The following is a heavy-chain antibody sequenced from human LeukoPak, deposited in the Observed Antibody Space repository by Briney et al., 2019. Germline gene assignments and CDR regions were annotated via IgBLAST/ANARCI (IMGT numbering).Heavy chain of an antibody. Sequence: GGSLRLSCAASGFTFSSYAMHWVRQAPGKGLEYLSAIYSDGSRTYYADSVKGRFTISRDNSKNTLYFEMSSLRVEDTAVYYCVKSPGSGWPVWGQGTLLTVSS. CDR2: IYSDGSRT. CDR3: VKSPGSGWPV. V-gene: IGHV3-64D*06. J-gene: IGHJ4*02. CDR1: GFTFSSYA. D-gene: IGHD6-19*01.